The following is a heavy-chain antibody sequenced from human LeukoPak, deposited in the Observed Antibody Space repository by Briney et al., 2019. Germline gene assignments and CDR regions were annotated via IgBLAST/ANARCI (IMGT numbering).Heavy chain of an antibody. Sequence: NPSETLSLTCAVYGGSFSGYYWSWIRQPPGKGLEWIGEINHSGSTNYNPSLKSRVTISVDTSKNQFSLKLSSVTAADTAVYYCARGRPVLGYFDWLRVYFDYWGQGTLVTVSS. J-gene: IGHJ4*02. CDR2: INHSGST. V-gene: IGHV4-34*01. D-gene: IGHD3-9*01. CDR3: ARGRPVLGYFDWLRVYFDY. CDR1: GGSFSGYY.